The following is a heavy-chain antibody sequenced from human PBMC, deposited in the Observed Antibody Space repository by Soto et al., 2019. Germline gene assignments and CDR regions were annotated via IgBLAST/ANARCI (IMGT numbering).Heavy chain of an antibody. V-gene: IGHV4-59*01. Sequence: SETLSLTCTVSGGSISSYYWSWIRQPPGKGLEWIGYIYYSGSTNYNPSLKSRVTISVDTSKNQFSLKLSSVTAADTAVYYCARAVGVSRVVVVAATRGYFDYWGQGTLVIVSS. J-gene: IGHJ4*02. D-gene: IGHD2-15*01. CDR2: IYYSGST. CDR1: GGSISSYY. CDR3: ARAVGVSRVVVVAATRGYFDY.